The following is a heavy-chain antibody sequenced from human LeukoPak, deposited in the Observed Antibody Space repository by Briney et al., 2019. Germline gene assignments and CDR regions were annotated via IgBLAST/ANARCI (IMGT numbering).Heavy chain of an antibody. CDR1: GFTFSSYS. Sequence: PGGSLRLSCVASGFTFSSYSMNWVRQAPGKGLEWVSPISSTSDYITYADSVKGRFTISRDNAKNSLYLQMNSLTAEDTSVYFCARGPSSGWGTFDFWGQGTLVTVSS. CDR3: ARGPSSGWGTFDF. J-gene: IGHJ4*02. D-gene: IGHD6-19*01. V-gene: IGHV3-21*06. CDR2: ISSTSDYI.